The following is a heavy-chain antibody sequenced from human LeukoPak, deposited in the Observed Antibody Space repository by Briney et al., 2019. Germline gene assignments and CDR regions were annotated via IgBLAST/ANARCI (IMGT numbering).Heavy chain of an antibody. D-gene: IGHD2-2*01. Sequence: PGGSLRLSCAASGFTFSSYWMSWARQAPGKGLEWVANIKQDGSEKYYVDSVKGRFTISRDNAKNSLYLQMNSLRAEDTAVYYCARADIVVVPAAYHYYYYYGMDVWGQGTTVTVSS. CDR1: GFTFSSYW. CDR3: ARADIVVVPAAYHYYYYYGMDV. V-gene: IGHV3-7*01. CDR2: IKQDGSEK. J-gene: IGHJ6*02.